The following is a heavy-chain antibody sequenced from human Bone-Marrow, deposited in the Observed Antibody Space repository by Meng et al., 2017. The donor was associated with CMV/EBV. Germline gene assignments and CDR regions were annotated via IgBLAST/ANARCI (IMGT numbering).Heavy chain of an antibody. V-gene: IGHV1-18*01. J-gene: IGHJ5*01. CDR2: ISVYNGNT. Sequence: VQRGRSGSGLKKPGRSVKLYCKSYSHTFSCLGITWGRQPPGQGLGWMGWISVYNGNTDYSQKLQGRATITTDTSASTVDMELRSLRSDDTAVYFCAGWILGVTYGLGSWGHGTLVTVSS. D-gene: IGHD3-10*01. CDR3: AGWILGVTYGLGS. CDR1: SHTFSCLG.